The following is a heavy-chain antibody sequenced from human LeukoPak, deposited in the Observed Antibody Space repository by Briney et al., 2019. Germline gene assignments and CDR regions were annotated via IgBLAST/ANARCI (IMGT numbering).Heavy chain of an antibody. D-gene: IGHD6-13*01. CDR1: GYTFTSYD. Sequence: GASVKVSCKASGYTFTSYDINWVRQATGQGLEWMGWMNPNRGNTGYAQKFQGRVTMTRNTSISTAYMELSSRRCEDTGVDYCGRVPPPTGYSSSWRRNFDYWSQGTLVTVSS. CDR2: MNPNRGNT. V-gene: IGHV1-8*01. J-gene: IGHJ4*02. CDR3: GRVPPPTGYSSSWRRNFDY.